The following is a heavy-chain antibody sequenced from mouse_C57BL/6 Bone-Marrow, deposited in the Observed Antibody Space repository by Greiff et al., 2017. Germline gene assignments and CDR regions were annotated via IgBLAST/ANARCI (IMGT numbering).Heavy chain of an antibody. V-gene: IGHV1-69*01. Sequence: QVQLQQPGAELVMPGASVKLSCKASGYTFTSYWMHWVKQRPGQGLEWIGEIDPSDSYTNYNQKFKGKSTLTVDKSSSTAYMQLSSLTSEDSAVYYCARVIYYDYVPTGFFDYWGQGTTLTVSS. CDR3: ARVIYYDYVPTGFFDY. CDR2: IDPSDSYT. D-gene: IGHD2-4*01. J-gene: IGHJ2*01. CDR1: GYTFTSYW.